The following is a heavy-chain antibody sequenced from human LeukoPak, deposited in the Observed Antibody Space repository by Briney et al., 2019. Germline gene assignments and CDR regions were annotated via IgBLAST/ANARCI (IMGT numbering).Heavy chain of an antibody. CDR3: ARTDSSYYYDSSGYYYPYYFDY. Sequence: SETLSLTCTVSGGSISTYYWSWMRQPPGRGLEWIGYIYYSGSTNYNPSLKSRVTISVDTSKNQFSLKLSSVTAADTAVYYCARTDSSYYYDSSGYYYPYYFDYWGQGTLVTVSS. J-gene: IGHJ4*02. CDR2: IYYSGST. D-gene: IGHD3-22*01. CDR1: GGSISTYY. V-gene: IGHV4-59*01.